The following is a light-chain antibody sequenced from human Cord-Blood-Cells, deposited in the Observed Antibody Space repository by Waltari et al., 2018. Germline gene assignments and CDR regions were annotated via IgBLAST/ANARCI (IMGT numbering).Light chain of an antibody. CDR2: DVS. J-gene: IGLJ1*01. CDR3: SSYTSSSTL. Sequence: QSALTQPASVSGSPGQSLTISCTGPRSDVGGYNYVSWYQQHPGKAPKLMIYDVSNRPSGVSNRFSGSKSGNTASLTISGLQAEDEADYYCSSYTSSSTLFGTGTKVTVL. CDR1: RSDVGGYNY. V-gene: IGLV2-14*01.